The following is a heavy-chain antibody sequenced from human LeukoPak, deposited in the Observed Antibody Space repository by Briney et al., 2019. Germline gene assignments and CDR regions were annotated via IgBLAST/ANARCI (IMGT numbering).Heavy chain of an antibody. CDR2: IHHSAMT. V-gene: IGHV4-59*11. CDR3: AREASSDPRLSSYFLDV. D-gene: IGHD6-19*01. J-gene: IGHJ6*03. CDR1: GDSISSHF. Sequence: PSETLSLTCSVSGDSISSHFWSWIRQPPGKGLEWIGYIHHSAMTNYNHSLKSRATLSVDTTTTQFSLKLTYVTAADTAFYFCAREASSDPRLSSYFLDVWGEGTAVIVSS.